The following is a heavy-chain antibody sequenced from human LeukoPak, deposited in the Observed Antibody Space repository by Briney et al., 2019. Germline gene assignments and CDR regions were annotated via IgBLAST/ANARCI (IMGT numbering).Heavy chain of an antibody. CDR3: AKLVTHFDY. D-gene: IGHD4-23*01. CDR1: GFTFSSYA. V-gene: IGHV3-23*01. CDR2: ISGSGGNT. J-gene: IGHJ4*02. Sequence: GGSLSLYCAASGFTFSSYAMSWVRQAPGKGLEWVSSISGSGGNTYYADSVKGRFTISRKNSKNTLYMQMNRLRAEDTALYYCAKLVTHFDYWGQGTLVTVSS.